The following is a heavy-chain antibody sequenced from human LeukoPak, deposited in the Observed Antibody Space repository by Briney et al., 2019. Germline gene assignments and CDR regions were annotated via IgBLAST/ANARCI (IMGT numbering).Heavy chain of an antibody. V-gene: IGHV4-4*02. CDR2: ISLTGET. J-gene: IGHJ4*02. D-gene: IGHD1-26*01. CDR3: SRESGAFCPFGY. CDR1: GGSISSTNW. Sequence: SETLSVTCGVSGGSISSTNWWSWVRQPPGQGLEWIGEISLTGETNYNPSLNGRVTMSLDKSRNQLSLNLTSVTAADTAIYYCSRESGAFCPFGYWGQGTLVIVSS.